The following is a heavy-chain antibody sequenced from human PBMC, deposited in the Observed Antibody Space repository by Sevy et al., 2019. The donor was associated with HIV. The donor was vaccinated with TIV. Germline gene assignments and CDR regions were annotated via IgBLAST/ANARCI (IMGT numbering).Heavy chain of an antibody. V-gene: IGHV3-15*01. Sequence: GGSLRLSCAASGFTFSNAWMSWVRQAPGKGLEWVGRIKSKTDGGTTDYAAPVKGRFTISRDDSKNTLYLQMNSLKTEDTAVYYCTIRGRDYYDSSGSSSLWYWGRNPGHRLL. J-gene: IGHJ4*01. CDR3: TIRGRDYYDSSGSSSLWY. CDR2: IKSKTDGGTT. D-gene: IGHD3-22*01. CDR1: GFTFSNAW.